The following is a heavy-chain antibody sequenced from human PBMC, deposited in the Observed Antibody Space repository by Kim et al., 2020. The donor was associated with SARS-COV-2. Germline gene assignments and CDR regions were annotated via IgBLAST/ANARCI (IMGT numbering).Heavy chain of an antibody. CDR2: MNGDGTAT. J-gene: IGHJ4*02. Sequence: GGSLRLSCAASGFTFSTYWMHWVRRAPGKGPVWVSRMNGDGTATSYADSVKGRFTISRDNAKNTLYLQMNSLRVEDTAVYYCVGGSSGFVHYWGQGTLGT. D-gene: IGHD6-19*01. CDR3: VGGSSGFVHY. CDR1: GFTFSTYW. V-gene: IGHV3-74*01.